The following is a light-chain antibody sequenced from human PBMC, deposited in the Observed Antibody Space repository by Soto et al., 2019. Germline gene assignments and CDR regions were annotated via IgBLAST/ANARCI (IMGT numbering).Light chain of an antibody. CDR2: SNN. V-gene: IGLV1-44*01. CDR1: SSNIGSNT. J-gene: IGLJ1*01. Sequence: QSVLTQPPSASGTPGQRVTISCSGSSSNIGSNTVNWYQQLPGTAPKLLIYSNNQRPSGVPDRFSGSKSGTSASLAISGLQSEDEADYYCGSYTSSITLYVFGAGTKVTVL. CDR3: GSYTSSITLYV.